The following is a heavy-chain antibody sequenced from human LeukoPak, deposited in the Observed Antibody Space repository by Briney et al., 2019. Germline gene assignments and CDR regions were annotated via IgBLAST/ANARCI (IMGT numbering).Heavy chain of an antibody. V-gene: IGHV3-74*01. J-gene: IGHJ3*01. CDR1: GFTFGNSW. CDR2: INADGSTT. D-gene: IGHD1-14*01. CDR3: VVVVEPPDSDGFDV. Sequence: GGSLRLSCAASGFTFGNSWVHWVRHAPGKGLVWVSLINADGSTTTYADSVKGRFTISRDNAINTLSLQMNSLTIEDTAVYYCVVVVEPPDSDGFDVWGQGTMITVSS.